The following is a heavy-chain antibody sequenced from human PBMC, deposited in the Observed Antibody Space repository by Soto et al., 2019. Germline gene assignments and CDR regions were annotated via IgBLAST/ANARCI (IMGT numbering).Heavy chain of an antibody. J-gene: IGHJ5*02. CDR3: ARDKRRYGDYYWFDP. V-gene: IGHV1-3*01. CDR1: GYTFTSYA. Sequence: QVQLVQSGAEVKKPGASVKVSCKASGYTFTSYAMHWVRQAPGQRLEWMGWINAGNGNTKYSQKFQGRVTITRDTSASTAYMELSSLRSEDTAVYYCARDKRRYGDYYWFDPWGQGTLVTVSS. D-gene: IGHD4-17*01. CDR2: INAGNGNT.